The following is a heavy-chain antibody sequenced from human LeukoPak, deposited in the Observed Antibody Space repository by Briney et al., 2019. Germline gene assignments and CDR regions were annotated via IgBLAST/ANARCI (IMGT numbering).Heavy chain of an antibody. J-gene: IGHJ5*02. D-gene: IGHD3-10*01. CDR2: ISYSGGS. V-gene: IGHV4-59*01. CDR3: ARSPNYYGSGSLFDP. Sequence: SETLSLTCTVSGVSIINYYWSWIRQPPGKGLEWIGYISYSGGSNYNPSLQSRVTMSVDTSKNQFSLKLSSVTTADTAVYYCARSPNYYGSGSLFDPWGQGTLVTVSS. CDR1: GVSIINYY.